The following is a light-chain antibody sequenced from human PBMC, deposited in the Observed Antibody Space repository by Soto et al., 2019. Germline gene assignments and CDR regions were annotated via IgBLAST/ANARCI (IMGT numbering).Light chain of an antibody. Sequence: EIVLTQSPATLSLSPGERATLSCRASQSVSSYLAWYPQKPGQAPRLLIYDASNRATGIPARFSSSGSGTDFTLTISSLEPEDFAVYYCQQRSNWPLTFGGGTKVVIK. CDR1: QSVSSY. CDR2: DAS. V-gene: IGKV3-11*01. CDR3: QQRSNWPLT. J-gene: IGKJ4*01.